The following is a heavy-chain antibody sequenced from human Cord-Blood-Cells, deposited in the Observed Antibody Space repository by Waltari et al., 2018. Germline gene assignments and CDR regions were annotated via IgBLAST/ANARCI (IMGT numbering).Heavy chain of an antibody. D-gene: IGHD5-18*01. Sequence: EVQMVESGGGLVQPGGSLRLSCAASGFTFSSYLMSWARQAPGKGMEWVANIKQDGSEKYYVESVKGRFTISRDNAKNSLYLQMNSLRAEDTAVYYCARVYGYSYGYFDYWGQGTLVTVSS. J-gene: IGHJ4*02. CDR2: IKQDGSEK. CDR3: ARVYGYSYGYFDY. V-gene: IGHV3-7*01. CDR1: GFTFSSYL.